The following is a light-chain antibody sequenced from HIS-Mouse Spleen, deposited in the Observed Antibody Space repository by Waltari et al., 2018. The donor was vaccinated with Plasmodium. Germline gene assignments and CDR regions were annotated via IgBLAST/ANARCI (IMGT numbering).Light chain of an antibody. Sequence: SYVLTQPPSVSVSPGPTARITCSGDALPKQYAYWSQQKPGQAPVLVIYKDSERPSGIPERFSGSSSGTTVTLTISGVQAEDEADYYCQSADSSGTYRVFGGGTKLTVL. CDR1: ALPKQY. CDR2: KDS. V-gene: IGLV3-25*03. J-gene: IGLJ2*01. CDR3: QSADSSGTYRV.